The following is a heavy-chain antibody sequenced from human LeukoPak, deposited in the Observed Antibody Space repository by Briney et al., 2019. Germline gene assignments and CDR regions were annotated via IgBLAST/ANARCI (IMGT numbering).Heavy chain of an antibody. CDR3: ARERPEITMVRGVISPVFDY. CDR2: IYHSGST. Sequence: SQTLSLTCTVSGGSISSGGYYWSWIWQPPGKGLEWIGYIYHSGSTYYNPSLKSRVTISVDRSKNQFSLKLSSVTAADTAVYYCARERPEITMVRGVISPVFDYWGQGTLVTVSS. J-gene: IGHJ4*02. V-gene: IGHV4-30-2*01. D-gene: IGHD3-10*01. CDR1: GGSISSGGYY.